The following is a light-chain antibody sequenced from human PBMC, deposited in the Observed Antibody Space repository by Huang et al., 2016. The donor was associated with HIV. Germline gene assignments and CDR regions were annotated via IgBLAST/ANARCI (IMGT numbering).Light chain of an antibody. V-gene: IGKV3-15*01. CDR2: GAS. J-gene: IGKJ1*01. CDR1: QSVSTK. CDR3: HQYNNWPGT. Sequence: EIVMTQSPVTLSVSPGERATLSCRASQSVSTKLAWYQQKPGQAPRLLIYGASNRAAGVPARFSGSGSGTECTVTITSLQSEDFAIYYCHQYNNWPGTFGQGTKVEIK.